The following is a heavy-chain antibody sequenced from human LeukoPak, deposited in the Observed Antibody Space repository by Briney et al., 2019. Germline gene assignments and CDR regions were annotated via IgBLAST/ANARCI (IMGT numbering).Heavy chain of an antibody. CDR3: ARLGAAAGPYFDY. V-gene: IGHV5-51*01. J-gene: IGHJ4*02. CDR2: IYPGDSDT. Sequence: GESLKISCQGSGYSFTSYWIGWVRPMPGKGLEWMGIIYPGDSDTRCSPSFQGQVTISADKSISTAYLQWSSLKASDTAMYYCARLGAAAGPYFDYWGQGTLVTVSS. CDR1: GYSFTSYW. D-gene: IGHD6-13*01.